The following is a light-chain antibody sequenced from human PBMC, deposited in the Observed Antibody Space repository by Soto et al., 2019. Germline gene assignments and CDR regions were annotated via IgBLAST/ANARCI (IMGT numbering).Light chain of an antibody. J-gene: IGLJ1*01. CDR1: SANIGAGYD. CDR2: GNS. V-gene: IGLV1-40*01. Sequence: QSFLTQPPSVSWAPGQRVTMSCTGSSANIGAGYDVHWYQQLPGTAPKLLIYGNSNRPSGVPDRFSGSKSGTSASLAITGLQAEDEADYYCQSYDSSLSGHYVFGTGTKVTVL. CDR3: QSYDSSLSGHYV.